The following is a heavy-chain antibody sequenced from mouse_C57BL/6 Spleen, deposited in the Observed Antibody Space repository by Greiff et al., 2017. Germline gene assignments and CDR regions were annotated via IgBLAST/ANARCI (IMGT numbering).Heavy chain of an antibody. CDR3: ALTGTGGY. D-gene: IGHD4-1*01. CDR1: GYTFTSYW. Sequence: QVQLQQPGAELVKPGASVKLSCKASGYTFTSYWMQWVKQRPGQGLEWIGEIDPSDSYTNYNQKFKGKATLTVDTSSSTAYMQLSSLTSEDSAVYYCALTGTGGYWGQGTTLTVSS. J-gene: IGHJ2*01. CDR2: IDPSDSYT. V-gene: IGHV1-50*01.